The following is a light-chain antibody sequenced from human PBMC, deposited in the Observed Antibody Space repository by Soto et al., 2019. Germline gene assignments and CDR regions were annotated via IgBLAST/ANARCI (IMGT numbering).Light chain of an antibody. CDR1: ALQKQY. CDR2: KDS. CDR3: QSADSGGTPGVV. J-gene: IGLJ2*01. V-gene: IGLV3-25*03. Sequence: SSELTQPPSVSVSPGQTARITCSGDALQKQYAYWYQQKPGQAPVLVIYKDSERPSGIPERFSGSSSGTTVTLTISGVQAEDEADYYCQSADSGGTPGVVFGGGTKLTVL.